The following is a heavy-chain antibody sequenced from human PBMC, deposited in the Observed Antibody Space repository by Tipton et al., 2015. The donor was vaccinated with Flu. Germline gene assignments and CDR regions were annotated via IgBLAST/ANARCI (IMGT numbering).Heavy chain of an antibody. CDR1: GFTFDAYA. CDR3: ARDDAFDI. J-gene: IGHJ3*02. Sequence: SLRLSCAASGFTFDAYAMHWVRQAPGKGLEWVSGLGWNSGDIRYADSVKGRFTISRDNAKNSLYLQMNSLIPEDMALYYCARDDAFDIWGQGTMVTVAS. V-gene: IGHV3-9*03. CDR2: LGWNSGDI.